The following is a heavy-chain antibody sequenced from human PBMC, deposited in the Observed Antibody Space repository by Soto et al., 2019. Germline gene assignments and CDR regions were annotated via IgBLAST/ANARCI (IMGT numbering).Heavy chain of an antibody. CDR1: GVSPTTSGVG. CDR3: ASSSGYRIFDC. CDR2: IFWDDDK. Sequence: QITLKESGPTLVKPTQTLTLTFTFSGVSPTTSGVGVGWIRQPPGKALEWLALIFWDDDKRYSPSLKSRLTITKDTSKNQVVLTMTNMDPVDTATYYCASSSGYRIFDCWGQGTLVTVSS. V-gene: IGHV2-5*02. D-gene: IGHD3-22*01. J-gene: IGHJ4*02.